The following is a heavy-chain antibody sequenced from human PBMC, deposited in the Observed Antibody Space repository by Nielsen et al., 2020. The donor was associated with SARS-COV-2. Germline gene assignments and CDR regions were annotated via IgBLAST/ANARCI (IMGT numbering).Heavy chain of an antibody. V-gene: IGHV3-48*04. CDR3: ARVGQDYYYGMDV. J-gene: IGHJ6*02. CDR1: GFTFSSYS. CDR2: ISSSSSTI. Sequence: GGSLRLSCAASGFTFSSYSMNWVRQAPGKGLEWVSYISSSSSTIYYADSVKGRFTISRDNAKNSLYLQMSSLRVEDTALYHCARVGQDYYYGMDVWGRGTTVIVS.